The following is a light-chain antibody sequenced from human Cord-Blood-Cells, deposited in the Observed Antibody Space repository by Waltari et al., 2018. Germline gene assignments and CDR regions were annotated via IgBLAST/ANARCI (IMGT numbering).Light chain of an antibody. CDR1: QDISNY. V-gene: IGKV1-33*01. Sequence: DIQMTQSPSSLSASVGYRVTITCQASQDISNYLNWYQQKPGKAPKLLIYDASNLETGVPSRFSGSGSGTDFTFTISSLQPEDIATYYCQQYDNLPRIFTFGPGTKVDIK. CDR3: QQYDNLPRIFT. J-gene: IGKJ3*01. CDR2: DAS.